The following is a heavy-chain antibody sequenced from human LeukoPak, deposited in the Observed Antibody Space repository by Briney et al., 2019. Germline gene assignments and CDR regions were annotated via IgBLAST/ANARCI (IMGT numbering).Heavy chain of an antibody. CDR3: ARGVYIAAAQYAY. CDR2: IYYSGTT. Sequence: SETLSLTCTVSGGSISNYYWSWIRQPPEKGLEWIGYIYYSGTTNYNPSLKSRVTISVDTSKNQFSLKLSSVTAADTAVYYCARGVYIAAAQYAYWGQGTLVTVSS. CDR1: GGSISNYY. V-gene: IGHV4-59*01. D-gene: IGHD6-13*01. J-gene: IGHJ4*02.